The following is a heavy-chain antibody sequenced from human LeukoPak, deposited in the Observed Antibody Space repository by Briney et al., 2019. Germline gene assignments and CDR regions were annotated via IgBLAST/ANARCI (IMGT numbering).Heavy chain of an antibody. CDR1: RFTFSSYW. CDR2: IKSKTDGGTT. D-gene: IGHD2-21*02. J-gene: IGHJ4*02. CDR3: TPPVAVVVTVNGGL. V-gene: IGHV3-15*01. Sequence: GGSLRLSCRASRFTFSSYWMSWVRQAPGKGLEWVGRIKSKTDGGTTDYAAPVKGRFTISRDDSKNTLYLQMNSLKTEDTAVYYCTPPVAVVVTVNGGLWGQGTLVTVSS.